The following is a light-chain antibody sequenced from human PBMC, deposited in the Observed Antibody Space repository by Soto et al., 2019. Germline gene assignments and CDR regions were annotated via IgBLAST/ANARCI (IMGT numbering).Light chain of an antibody. J-gene: IGKJ1*01. CDR3: QHYHNWPPWT. Sequence: EIGMTQSPATLSVSPGERATLACRASQSVSSNLAWYQQKPGQAPRLLIYGASTRATGIPARFSGSGSGTEFTLTISRLQSEDVAIYYCQHYHNWPPWTFGQGTKVEIK. V-gene: IGKV3-15*01. CDR1: QSVSSN. CDR2: GAS.